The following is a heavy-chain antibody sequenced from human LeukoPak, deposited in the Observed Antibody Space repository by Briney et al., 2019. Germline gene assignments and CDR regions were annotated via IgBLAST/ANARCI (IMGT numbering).Heavy chain of an antibody. CDR3: TKDRDN. CDR2: IYSDGST. J-gene: IGHJ4*02. V-gene: IGHV3-53*05. CDR1: GLTVSSNY. Sequence: GSLRLSCAASGLTVSSNYMSWVRQAPGKGLEWVSVIYSDGSTYYADSVKGRFTISRDNSQNSLYLQMNSLGTEDTALYYCTKDRDNWGQGTLVTVSS.